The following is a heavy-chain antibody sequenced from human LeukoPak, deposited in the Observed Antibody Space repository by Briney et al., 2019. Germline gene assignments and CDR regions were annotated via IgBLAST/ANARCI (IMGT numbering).Heavy chain of an antibody. V-gene: IGHV1-2*02. Sequence: ASVKVSCKASGYTFTSYYMHWVRQAPGQGLEWMGWINPNSGGTNYAQKFQGRVTMTRDTSISTAYMELSRLRSDDTAVYYCARDLPPRSSSWYLNYWGQGTLVTVSS. D-gene: IGHD6-13*01. CDR1: GYTFTSYY. J-gene: IGHJ4*02. CDR2: INPNSGGT. CDR3: ARDLPPRSSSWYLNY.